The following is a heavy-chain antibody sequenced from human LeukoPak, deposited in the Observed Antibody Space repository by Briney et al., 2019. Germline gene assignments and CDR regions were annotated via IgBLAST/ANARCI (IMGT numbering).Heavy chain of an antibody. V-gene: IGHV3-21*01. CDR1: GFTFSSYW. CDR2: ISSSSSYI. Sequence: GGSLRLSCAASGFTFSSYWMHWVRQAPGKGLEWVSSISSSSSYIYYADSVKGRFTISRDNAKNSLYLQMNSLRAEDTAVYYCARDLGNCFDYWGQGTLVTVSS. CDR3: ARDLGNCFDY. D-gene: IGHD4-23*01. J-gene: IGHJ4*02.